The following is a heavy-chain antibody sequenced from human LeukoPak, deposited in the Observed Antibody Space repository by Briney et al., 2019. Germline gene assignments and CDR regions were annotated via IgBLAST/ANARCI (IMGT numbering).Heavy chain of an antibody. J-gene: IGHJ5*02. V-gene: IGHV1-2*02. CDR3: VFVPAAIKSWFDP. Sequence: ASVKVSCKASGYTFTGYYMHWVRQAPGQGLEWMGWINPNSGGTNYAQKFQGRVTMTRDTSISTAYMELSSLRSEDTAVYYCVFVPAAIKSWFDPWGQGTLVTVSS. D-gene: IGHD2-2*01. CDR1: GYTFTGYY. CDR2: INPNSGGT.